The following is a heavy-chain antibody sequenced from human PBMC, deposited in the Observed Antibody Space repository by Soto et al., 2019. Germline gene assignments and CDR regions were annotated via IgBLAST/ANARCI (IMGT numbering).Heavy chain of an antibody. V-gene: IGHV3-23*01. J-gene: IGHJ4*02. Sequence: GGSLSLSCPASGFTFSSYAMIWVRQAPGKRPKWVSAIIGSVGSTYYTASVKGRLTNSRDKSKNTLYLQMNSLRAEDTAVYYCAKESTTTPFDYWGQGTLVTVSS. D-gene: IGHD4-17*01. CDR2: IIGSVGST. CDR1: GFTFSSYA. CDR3: AKESTTTPFDY.